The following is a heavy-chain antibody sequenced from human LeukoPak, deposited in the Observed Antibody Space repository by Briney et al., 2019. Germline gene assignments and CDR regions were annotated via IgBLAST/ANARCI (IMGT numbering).Heavy chain of an antibody. J-gene: IGHJ4*02. Sequence: PGGSLRLSCAASGFTFSSYAMSRVRQAPGKGLEWVSAISGSGGSTYYADSVKGRFTISRDNSKNTLYLQMNSLRAEDTAVYYCAKGRVRRTYYYDSSGYLTFDYWGQGTLVTVSS. CDR3: AKGRVRRTYYYDSSGYLTFDY. CDR2: ISGSGGST. V-gene: IGHV3-23*01. CDR1: GFTFSSYA. D-gene: IGHD3-22*01.